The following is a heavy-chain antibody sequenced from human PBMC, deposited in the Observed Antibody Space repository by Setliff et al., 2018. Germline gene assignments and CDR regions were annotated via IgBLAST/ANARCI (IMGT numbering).Heavy chain of an antibody. V-gene: IGHV3-30*03. D-gene: IGHD3-16*01. CDR1: GFTFSSYG. J-gene: IGHJ4*02. CDR2: ISYDGSNK. CDR3: ATDLGGTNDY. Sequence: GGSLRLSCAASGFTFSSYGMHWVRQAPGKGLEWVAVISYDGSNKYYADSVKGRFTISRDNSKNTLYLQMNSLRAEDTAVYYCATDLGGTNDYWGQGTLVTVSS.